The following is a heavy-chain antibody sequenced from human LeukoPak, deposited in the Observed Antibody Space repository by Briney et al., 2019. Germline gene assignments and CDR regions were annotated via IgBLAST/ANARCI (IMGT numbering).Heavy chain of an antibody. D-gene: IGHD3-22*01. J-gene: IGHJ4*02. CDR1: GFTFSSYA. CDR3: ARDYYYDSSGPAPHYFDY. CDR2: ISGSGGST. Sequence: GGSLRLSCAASGFTFSSYAMSWVRQAPGKGLEWVSAISGSGGSTYYADSVKGRFTISRDNSKNTLYLQMNSLRAEDTAVYYCARDYYYDSSGPAPHYFDYWGQGTLVTVSS. V-gene: IGHV3-23*01.